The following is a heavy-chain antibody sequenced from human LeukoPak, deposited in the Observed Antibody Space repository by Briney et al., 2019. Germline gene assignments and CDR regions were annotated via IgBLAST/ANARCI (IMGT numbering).Heavy chain of an antibody. D-gene: IGHD4-17*01. CDR2: IKQDGSEK. Sequence: GGSLRPSCTASGFTFSSYWMSWVRQAPGKGLEWVANIKQDGSEKYYVDSMKGRFTISRDNAKNSLYLQMNSLRAEDTAVYYCARDPRDYGDYGKYFQHWGQGTLVTVSS. J-gene: IGHJ1*01. CDR3: ARDPRDYGDYGKYFQH. CDR1: GFTFSSYW. V-gene: IGHV3-7*01.